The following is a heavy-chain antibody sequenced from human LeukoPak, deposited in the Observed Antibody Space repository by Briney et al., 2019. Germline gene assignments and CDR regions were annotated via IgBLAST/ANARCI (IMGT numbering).Heavy chain of an antibody. CDR2: ITSTGSYI. Sequence: GGSLRLSCAASGFTFSVYSMNWVRQAPGKGLEWVSSITSTGSYIYYADSVKGRFTISRDNAKNSLYLQMNSLRAEDTAVYYCARDLYSSGFDYWGQGTLVTVSS. CDR3: ARDLYSSGFDY. CDR1: GFTFSVYS. D-gene: IGHD6-19*01. J-gene: IGHJ4*02. V-gene: IGHV3-21*01.